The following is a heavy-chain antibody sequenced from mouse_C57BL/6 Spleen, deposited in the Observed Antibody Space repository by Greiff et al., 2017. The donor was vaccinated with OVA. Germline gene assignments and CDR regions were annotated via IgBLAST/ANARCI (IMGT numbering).Heavy chain of an antibody. CDR1: GYAFSSYW. D-gene: IGHD1-1*01. J-gene: IGHJ1*03. V-gene: IGHV1-80*01. CDR2: IYPGEGDP. Sequence: VQLQQSGAELVKPGASVKISCKASGYAFSSYWMNWVQQRPGTGLEWIGQIYPGEGDPNYNGKSKGKPTLTADKTSSTAYMQLSSLTSAVSAVYFCARGGSSHWYFEVWGTGTTVTVSS. CDR3: ARGGSSHWYFEV.